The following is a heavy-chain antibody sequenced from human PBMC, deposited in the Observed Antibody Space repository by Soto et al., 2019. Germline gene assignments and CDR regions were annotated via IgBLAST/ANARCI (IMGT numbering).Heavy chain of an antibody. J-gene: IGHJ5*02. D-gene: IGHD6-6*01. V-gene: IGHV3-15*01. CDR2: IKSRTDGGTT. Sequence: GGSLRLSCAASGFTFSNAWMSWVRQAPGKGLEWVGRIKSRTDGGTTDYAAPVKGRFTISRDDSKNTLYLQMNSLKTEDTAVYYCTTDLCIAARPKAHNWFDPWGQGTLVTVSS. CDR3: TTDLCIAARPKAHNWFDP. CDR1: GFTFSNAW.